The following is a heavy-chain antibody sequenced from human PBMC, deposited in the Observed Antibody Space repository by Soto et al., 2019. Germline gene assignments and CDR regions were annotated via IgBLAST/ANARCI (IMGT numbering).Heavy chain of an antibody. CDR2: ISYDGSNK. D-gene: IGHD3-3*01. J-gene: IGHJ4*02. V-gene: IGHV3-30*18. Sequence: LRLSCAASGFTFSSYGMHWVRQAPGKGLEWVAVISYDGSNKYYADSVKGRFTISRDNSKNTLYLQMNSLRAEDTAVYYCAKEPDTIFGVVTHTLDYWGQGTLVTVSS. CDR1: GFTFSSYG. CDR3: AKEPDTIFGVVTHTLDY.